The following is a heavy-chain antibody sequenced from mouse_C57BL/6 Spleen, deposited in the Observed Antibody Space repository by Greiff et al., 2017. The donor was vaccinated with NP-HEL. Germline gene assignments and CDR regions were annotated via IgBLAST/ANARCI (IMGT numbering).Heavy chain of an antibody. J-gene: IGHJ3*01. CDR2: FYPGSGSI. V-gene: IGHV1-62-2*01. Sequence: VQLQESGAELVKPGASVKLSCKASGYTFTEYTIHWVKQRSGQGLEWIGWFYPGSGSIKYNEKFKDKATLTADKSSSTVYMELSRLTSEDSAVYFCARHEVPLTGTGGAWFAYWGQGTLVTVSA. CDR1: GYTFTEYT. CDR3: ARHEVPLTGTGGAWFAY. D-gene: IGHD4-1*01.